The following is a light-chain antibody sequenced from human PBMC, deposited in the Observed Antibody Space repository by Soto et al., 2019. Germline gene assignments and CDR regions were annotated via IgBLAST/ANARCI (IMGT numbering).Light chain of an antibody. V-gene: IGLV2-14*01. J-gene: IGLJ1*01. CDR1: SSDVGAYNY. CDR2: DVS. CDR3: SSYTSSITYV. Sequence: QSVLTQPASGSGSPGQSITISCTGASSDVGAYNYVSWYQQHPGKAPKLMIYDVSSRPSGVSNRFSGSKSGNTASLTISGLQAEDEADYYCSSYTSSITYVFGTGTKVTVL.